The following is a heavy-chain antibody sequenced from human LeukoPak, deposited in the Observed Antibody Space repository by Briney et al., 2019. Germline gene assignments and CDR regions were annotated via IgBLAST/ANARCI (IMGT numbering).Heavy chain of an antibody. CDR1: GFTFSSYG. Sequence: GGSLRLSCAASGFTFSSYGMHWVRQAPGKGLEWVAVISYDGSNKYYADSVKGRFTISRDNSKNTLYLQMNSLRAEDTAVYYCAREVLIRYDSSGYHTHWGQGTLVTVSS. V-gene: IGHV3-30*03. CDR2: ISYDGSNK. J-gene: IGHJ4*02. CDR3: AREVLIRYDSSGYHTH. D-gene: IGHD3-22*01.